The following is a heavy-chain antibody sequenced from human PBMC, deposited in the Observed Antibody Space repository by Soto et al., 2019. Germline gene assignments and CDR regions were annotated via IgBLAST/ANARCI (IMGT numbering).Heavy chain of an antibody. Sequence: SVKVSCKASGFTFTSSAMQWVRQARGQRLEWIGWIVVGSGNTNYAQKFQERVTITRDMSTSTAYMELSSLRSEDTAVYYCASTPDIVGALEFDYWGQGTLVTVSS. CDR3: ASTPDIVGALEFDY. D-gene: IGHD1-26*01. J-gene: IGHJ4*02. CDR2: IVVGSGNT. CDR1: GFTFTSSA. V-gene: IGHV1-58*02.